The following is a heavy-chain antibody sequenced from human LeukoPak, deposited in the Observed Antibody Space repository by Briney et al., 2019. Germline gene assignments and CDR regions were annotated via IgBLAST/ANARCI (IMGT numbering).Heavy chain of an antibody. CDR2: IYYSGST. J-gene: IGHJ4*02. CDR1: GGSISSYY. D-gene: IGHD5-18*01. Sequence: PSETLSLTCTVSGGSISSYYWSWIRQPPGKGLEWIGYIYYSGSTNYNPSLKSRVTISVDTSKNQFSLKLSSVTAADTAVYYCARQGRGYSYDPYYFDYWGQGTLVTVSS. V-gene: IGHV4-59*08. CDR3: ARQGRGYSYDPYYFDY.